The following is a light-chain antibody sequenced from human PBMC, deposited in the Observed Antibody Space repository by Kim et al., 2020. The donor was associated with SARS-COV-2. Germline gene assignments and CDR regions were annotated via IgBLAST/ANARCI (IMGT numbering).Light chain of an antibody. J-gene: IGKJ2*01. CDR3: QQSYSIPYT. Sequence: DIQMTQSASSLSASVGDRVTITCRASQSISSYLNWYQQKPGKAPKVLIYAASSLQSGVPSRISGSGSGTDFTLTISSLQPEDFATYYCQQSYSIPYTFGQGTKLEI. CDR2: AAS. CDR1: QSISSY. V-gene: IGKV1-39*01.